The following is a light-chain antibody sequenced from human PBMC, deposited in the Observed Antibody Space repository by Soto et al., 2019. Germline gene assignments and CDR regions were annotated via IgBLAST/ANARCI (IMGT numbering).Light chain of an antibody. CDR2: GAS. J-gene: IGKJ1*01. CDR3: QQYGSSPTWT. Sequence: PCPVPLSLSPAERATLSCRASQSVSSSYLAWYQQKPGQAPRLLIYGASSRATGIPDRFSGSGSGTDFTLTISRLEPEDFAVYYCQQYGSSPTWTFGQGTKVDIK. CDR1: QSVSSSY. V-gene: IGKV3-20*01.